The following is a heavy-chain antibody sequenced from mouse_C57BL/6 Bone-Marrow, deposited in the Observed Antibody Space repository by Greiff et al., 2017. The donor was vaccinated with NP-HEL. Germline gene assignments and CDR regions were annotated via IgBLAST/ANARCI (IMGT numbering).Heavy chain of an antibody. CDR3: ARSRDGYYPLFAY. V-gene: IGHV1-18*01. CDR2: INPNNGGT. J-gene: IGHJ3*01. D-gene: IGHD2-3*01. Sequence: EVQLQESGPELVKPGASVKIPCKASGYTFTDYNMDWVKQSHGKSLEWIGDINPNNGGTIYNQKFKGKATLTVDKSSSTAYMELRSLTSEDTAVYYCARSRDGYYPLFAYWGQGTLVTVSA. CDR1: GYTFTDYN.